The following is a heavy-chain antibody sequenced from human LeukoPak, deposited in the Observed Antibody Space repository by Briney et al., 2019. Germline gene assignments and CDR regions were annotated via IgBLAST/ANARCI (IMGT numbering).Heavy chain of an antibody. CDR2: MYTGGTT. V-gene: IGHV4-61*02. Sequence: SETLSLTCTVSGGSISSGTYYWSWIRQPAGKGLEWIGRMYTGGTTNYNPSLKGRVTISLDTSKNQFSLKLNSVTVADTAVYYCARDEGGSSSSVVKYFQHWGQGTLVTVSS. CDR1: GGSISSGTYY. CDR3: ARDEGGSSSSVVKYFQH. J-gene: IGHJ1*01. D-gene: IGHD6-6*01.